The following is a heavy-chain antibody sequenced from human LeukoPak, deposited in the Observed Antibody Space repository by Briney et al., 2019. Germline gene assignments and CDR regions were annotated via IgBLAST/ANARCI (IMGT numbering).Heavy chain of an antibody. CDR1: GGSISSGSYY. Sequence: SQTLSLTCTVSGGSISSGSYYWSWIRQPPGKGLEWIGYIYYSGSTNYNPSLKSRVTISVDTSKNQFSLKLSSVTAADTAVYYCARGNFWSGYYPYFDYWGQGTLVTVSS. CDR3: ARGNFWSGYYPYFDY. J-gene: IGHJ4*02. D-gene: IGHD3-3*01. V-gene: IGHV4-61*01. CDR2: IYYSGST.